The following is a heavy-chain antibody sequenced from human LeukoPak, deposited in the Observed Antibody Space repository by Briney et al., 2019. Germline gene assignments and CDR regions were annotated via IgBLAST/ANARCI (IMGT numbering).Heavy chain of an antibody. CDR2: IRYDGSNK. V-gene: IGHV3-30*02. CDR1: GFTFSSYG. Sequence: GGSLRLSCAASGFTFSSYGMHWVRQAPGKGLEWVAFIRYDGSNKYYADSVKGRFTISRDNSKNTLYLQMNSLRAEDTAVYYCAKDAPNTELSEFPDYWGQGTLVTVSS. D-gene: IGHD1-14*01. J-gene: IGHJ4*02. CDR3: AKDAPNTELSEFPDY.